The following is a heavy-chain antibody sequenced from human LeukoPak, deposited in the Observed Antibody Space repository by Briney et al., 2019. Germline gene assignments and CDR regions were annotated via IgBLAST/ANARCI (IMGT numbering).Heavy chain of an antibody. V-gene: IGHV1-2*02. D-gene: IGHD1-14*01. CDR3: ARDKGPRTAPYYYIDV. Sequence: ASVKVSCKASGYTFTGYYMHWVRQAPGQGLEWMGWINPNSGGTNYAQKFQGRVTMTRDTSISTAYMELSRLRSDDTAVYYCARDKGPRTAPYYYIDVWGKGTTVTISS. J-gene: IGHJ6*03. CDR2: INPNSGGT. CDR1: GYTFTGYY.